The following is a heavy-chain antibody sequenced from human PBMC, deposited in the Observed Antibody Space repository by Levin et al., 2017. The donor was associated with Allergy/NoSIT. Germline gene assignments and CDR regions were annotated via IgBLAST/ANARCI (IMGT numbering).Heavy chain of an antibody. J-gene: IGHJ3*02. CDR2: IWYDGSNK. CDR3: ARGGGGLRWDDAFDI. CDR1: GFTFSSYG. V-gene: IGHV3-33*01. Sequence: LSLTCAASGFTFSSYGMHWVRQAPGKGLEWVAVIWYDGSNKYYADSVKGRFTISRDNSKNTLYLQMNSLRAEDTAVYYCARGGGGLRWDDAFDIWGQGTMVTVSS. D-gene: IGHD4-23*01.